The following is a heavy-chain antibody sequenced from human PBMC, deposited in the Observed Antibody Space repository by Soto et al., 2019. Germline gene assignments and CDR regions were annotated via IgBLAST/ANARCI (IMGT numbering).Heavy chain of an antibody. CDR3: ARLLYYYDSSGLYDFDY. CDR2: IIPIFGTA. D-gene: IGHD3-22*01. Sequence: ASVKVSCKASGGTFSSYAISWVRQAPGQGLEWMGGIIPIFGTANYAQKFQGRVTITADESTSTAYMELSSLRSEDTAVYYCARLLYYYDSSGLYDFDYWGQGTLVTV. J-gene: IGHJ4*02. V-gene: IGHV1-69*13. CDR1: GGTFSSYA.